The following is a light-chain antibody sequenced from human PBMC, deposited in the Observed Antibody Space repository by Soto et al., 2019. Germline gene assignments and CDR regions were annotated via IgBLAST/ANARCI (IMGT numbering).Light chain of an antibody. Sequence: EIVLTQSPATLSLSPGERATLSCRASQSVSSNLAWYQQKPGQAPRLLIYDAFNSATGIPARFSGSGSGTDFTLTISSLEPYDFAVYCCQQRSNWPRTFGQGTKVEIK. CDR1: QSVSSN. CDR2: DAF. J-gene: IGKJ1*01. V-gene: IGKV3-11*01. CDR3: QQRSNWPRT.